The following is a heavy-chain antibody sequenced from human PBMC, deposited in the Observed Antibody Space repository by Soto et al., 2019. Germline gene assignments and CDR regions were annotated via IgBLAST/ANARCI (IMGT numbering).Heavy chain of an antibody. J-gene: IGHJ5*02. D-gene: IGHD3-3*01. CDR2: ISGSGGST. V-gene: IGHV3-23*01. CDR3: AKAAGFGVVTLNWFDP. CDR1: GFTFSSYA. Sequence: GGSLRLSCAASGFTFSSYAMSWVRQAPGKGLEWVSAISGSGGSTYYADSVKGRFTISRDNSKNTLYLQMNSLRAEDTAVYYCAKAAGFGVVTLNWFDPWGQGTLVTVSS.